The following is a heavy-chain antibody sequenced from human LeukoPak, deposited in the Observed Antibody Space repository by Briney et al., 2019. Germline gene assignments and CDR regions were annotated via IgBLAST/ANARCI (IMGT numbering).Heavy chain of an antibody. J-gene: IGHJ4*02. CDR2: INHSGST. CDR3: AREGSGYDLGDY. Sequence: MPSETLSLTCAVYGGSFSGYYWSWIRQPPGKGLEWIGEINHSGSTNYNPSLKSRVTMSVDTSKNQFSLKLSSVTAADTAVYYCAREGSGYDLGDYWGQGTLVTVSS. D-gene: IGHD5-12*01. V-gene: IGHV4-34*01. CDR1: GGSFSGYY.